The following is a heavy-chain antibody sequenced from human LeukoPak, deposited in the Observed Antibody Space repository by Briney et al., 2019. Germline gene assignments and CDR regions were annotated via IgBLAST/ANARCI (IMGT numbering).Heavy chain of an antibody. J-gene: IGHJ4*02. CDR3: ARDPRAADSSGYYAGGDY. Sequence: GGSLRLSCAASGFTFSSYWMSWVRQAPGKGREWVPNKKKEGSEKYYVDSVKGRFTISRDNAKNSLYLQMNSLRAEDTAVYYCARDPRAADSSGYYAGGDYWGQGTLVTVSS. CDR1: GFTFSSYW. V-gene: IGHV3-7*03. D-gene: IGHD3-22*01. CDR2: KKKEGSEK.